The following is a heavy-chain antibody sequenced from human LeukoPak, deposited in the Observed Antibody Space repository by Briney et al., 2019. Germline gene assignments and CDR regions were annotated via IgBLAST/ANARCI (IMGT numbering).Heavy chain of an antibody. CDR1: GFTFSAYA. CDR2: IGGSGATT. J-gene: IGHJ2*01. CDR3: AKDRTVGASYWYFDL. V-gene: IGHV3-23*01. Sequence: GGSLRLSCTASGFTFSAYAMTWVRQAPGKGLNWFSAIGGSGATTYYADSVKGRFSVSRDNSKNTLYLQMNSLRAEDTAIYYCAKDRTVGASYWYFDLWGRGTLVTVSS. D-gene: IGHD1-26*01.